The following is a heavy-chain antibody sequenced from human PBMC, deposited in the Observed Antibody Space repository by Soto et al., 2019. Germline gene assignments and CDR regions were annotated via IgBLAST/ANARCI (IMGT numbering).Heavy chain of an antibody. D-gene: IGHD6-6*01. CDR1: GYTFTSYG. V-gene: IGHV1-18*01. CDR3: ARDPISYSSSSYFDY. Sequence: GASVKVSCKASGYTFTSYGISWVRQAPRQGLEWMGWISAYNGNTNYAQKLQGRVTMTTDTSTSTAYMELRSLRSDDTAVYYCARDPISYSSSSYFDYWGQGTLVTVSS. J-gene: IGHJ4*02. CDR2: ISAYNGNT.